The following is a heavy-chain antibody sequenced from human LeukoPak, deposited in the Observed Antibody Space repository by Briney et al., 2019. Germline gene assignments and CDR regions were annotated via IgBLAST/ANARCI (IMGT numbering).Heavy chain of an antibody. V-gene: IGHV3-30*04. J-gene: IGHJ4*02. D-gene: IGHD2-2*01. Sequence: GSLRLSCAASGFTFSSYAMHWVRQAPGKGLEWVAVISYDGSNKYYADSVKGRFTISGDNSKNTLYLQMNSLRAEDTAVYYCAREGDQLAFDYWGQGTLVTVSS. CDR1: GFTFSSYA. CDR2: ISYDGSNK. CDR3: AREGDQLAFDY.